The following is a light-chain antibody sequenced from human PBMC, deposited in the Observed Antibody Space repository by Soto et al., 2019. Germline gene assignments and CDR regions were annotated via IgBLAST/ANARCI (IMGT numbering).Light chain of an antibody. V-gene: IGKV3-20*01. CDR1: QSISSSY. J-gene: IGKJ2*01. CDR2: AAS. CDR3: QQYGSSSYT. Sequence: EIVLTQSPGTLSLSPGERATLSCRASQSISSSYLAWYQQKPGQAPRLLIYAASSRATGIPDRFSGSGSGIDFTLTISRLDPEDFAVYYCQQYGSSSYTFGQGTQLEIK.